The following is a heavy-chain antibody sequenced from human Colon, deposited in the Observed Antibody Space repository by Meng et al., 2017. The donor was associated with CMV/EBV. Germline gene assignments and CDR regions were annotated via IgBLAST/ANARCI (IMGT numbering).Heavy chain of an antibody. Sequence: SETLSLTCTVSSGSVSSSIFYWAWIRQPPGRGLEWIGTVYYNGARQYNPSLKSRVTVSVDTSKNQFALRMNSVTAADTAVYYCAKELRGIEYFTNGAPGLDYWGQGALVTVSS. CDR3: AKELRGIEYFTNGAPGLDY. V-gene: IGHV4-39*06. CDR2: VYYNGAR. CDR1: SGSVSSSIFY. D-gene: IGHD1-1*01. J-gene: IGHJ4*02.